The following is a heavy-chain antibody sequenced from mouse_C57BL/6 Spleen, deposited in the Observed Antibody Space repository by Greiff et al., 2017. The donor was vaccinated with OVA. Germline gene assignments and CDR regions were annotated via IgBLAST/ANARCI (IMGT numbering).Heavy chain of an antibody. Sequence: EVQRVESGEGLVKPGGSLKLSCAASGFTFSSYAMSWVRQTPEKRLEWVAYISSGGDYIYYADTVKGRFTISRDNARNTLYLQMSSLKSEDTAMYYCTREGSSSWFAYWGQGTLVTVSA. D-gene: IGHD1-1*01. CDR3: TREGSSSWFAY. V-gene: IGHV5-9-1*02. J-gene: IGHJ3*01. CDR2: ISSGGDYI. CDR1: GFTFSSYA.